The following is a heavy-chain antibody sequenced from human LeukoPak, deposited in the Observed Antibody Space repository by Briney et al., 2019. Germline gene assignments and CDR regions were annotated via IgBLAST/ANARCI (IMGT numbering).Heavy chain of an antibody. CDR2: VYYSGST. CDR3: ARHGTIAAAGFDY. J-gene: IGHJ4*02. V-gene: IGHV4-39*01. D-gene: IGHD6-13*01. CDR1: GGSISSSSYY. Sequence: SETLSLTCTVSGGSISSSSYYWGWIRQPPGKGLEWIGSVYYSGSTYYNPSLKSRVTISVDTSKNQFSLKLSSVTAADTAVYYCARHGTIAAAGFDYWGQGTLVTVS.